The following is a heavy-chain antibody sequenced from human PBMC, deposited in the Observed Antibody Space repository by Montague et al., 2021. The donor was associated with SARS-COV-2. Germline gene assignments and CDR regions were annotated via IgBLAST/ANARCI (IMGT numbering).Heavy chain of an antibody. CDR1: VGSISNYY. J-gene: IGHJ5*02. CDR2: IYDSGSA. D-gene: IGHD2-21*02. V-gene: IGHV4-59*01. CDR3: ARAYCGGDCHVGP. Sequence: SETLSLTCTVSVGSISNYYWTWIRQPPGKGLEWIGYIYDSGSANYNPSLKSRSTISVDTSNNQFSLRLSSVTAADMAVNYCARAYCGGDCHVGPWGQGILVTVSS.